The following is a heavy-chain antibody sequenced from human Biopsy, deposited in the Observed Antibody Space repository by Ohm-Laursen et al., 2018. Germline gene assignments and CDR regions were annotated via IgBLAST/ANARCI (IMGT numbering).Heavy chain of an antibody. CDR2: ISPYNGDT. CDR3: ARDRWPHVTLLGLVVFDF. CDR1: GYTFTNYG. J-gene: IGHJ4*02. V-gene: IGHV1-18*01. D-gene: IGHD3-3*01. Sequence: SSVKVSCKASGYTFTNYGISWVRQAPGQGLEWMGWISPYNGDTDYAQKLRGRVTITTDTSTSTAYMDLRSPRSDDTAVYYCARDRWPHVTLLGLVVFDFWGQGTLVIVSS.